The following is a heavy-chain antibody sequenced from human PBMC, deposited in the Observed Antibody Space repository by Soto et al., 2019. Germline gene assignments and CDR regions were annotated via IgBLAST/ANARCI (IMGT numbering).Heavy chain of an antibody. CDR1: GYPFTSYY. D-gene: IGHD4-17*01. J-gene: IGHJ4*02. CDR2: INPSGGST. Sequence: ASVKLSCKPSGYPFTSYYMHWVRHAPGQGLEWMRIINPSGGSTSYAQKFQGRVTMTRDTSTSTVYMELSSLRSEDTAVYYCARGSDYGEHFDYWGQGTLVTVSS. CDR3: ARGSDYGEHFDY. V-gene: IGHV1-46*03.